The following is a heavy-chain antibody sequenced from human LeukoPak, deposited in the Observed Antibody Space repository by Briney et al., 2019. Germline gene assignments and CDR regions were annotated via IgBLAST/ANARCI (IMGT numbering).Heavy chain of an antibody. V-gene: IGHV3-23*01. CDR3: SGHGSNSY. J-gene: IGHJ4*02. CDR2: IRGGGDT. Sequence: GGSLRLSCAASGFTFSSYSMNWVRQAPGKGLEWVSDIRGGGDTYYAESVKGRFTISRDNSKNTLYLQMNSLRAEDTALYYASGHGSNSYWGQGTLVTVSS. D-gene: IGHD6-13*01. CDR1: GFTFSSYS.